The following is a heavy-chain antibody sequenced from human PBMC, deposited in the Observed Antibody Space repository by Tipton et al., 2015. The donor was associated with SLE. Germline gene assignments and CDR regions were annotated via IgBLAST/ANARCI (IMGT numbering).Heavy chain of an antibody. D-gene: IGHD3-22*01. CDR3: ASSGYYYDSSGLVG. J-gene: IGHJ4*02. Sequence: RSLRLSCAASGFTFSSYAMSWVRQAPGKGLEWVAVISYDGSNKYYADSVKGRFTISRDNSKNTLYLQMNSLRAEDTAVYYCASSGYYYDSSGLVGWGQGTLVTVSS. V-gene: IGHV3-30-3*01. CDR1: GFTFSSYA. CDR2: ISYDGSNK.